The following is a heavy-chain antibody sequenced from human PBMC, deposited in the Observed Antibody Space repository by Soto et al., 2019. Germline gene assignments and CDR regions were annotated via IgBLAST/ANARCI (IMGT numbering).Heavy chain of an antibody. CDR3: ARDASYYYGSGSYYKPLH. D-gene: IGHD3-10*01. CDR1: GGTFSSYA. Sequence: QVQLVQSGAEVKKPGSSVKVSCKASGGTFSSYAISWVRQAPGQGLEWMGGIIPIFGTANYAQKFQGRVTITADKSKSTAYLELSRLRSEDTAVYYCARDASYYYGSGSYYKPLHWGQGTLVTVSS. V-gene: IGHV1-69*06. J-gene: IGHJ4*02. CDR2: IIPIFGTA.